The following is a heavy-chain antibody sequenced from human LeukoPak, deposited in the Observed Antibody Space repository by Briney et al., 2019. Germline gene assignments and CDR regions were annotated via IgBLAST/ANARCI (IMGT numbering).Heavy chain of an antibody. CDR2: FDADGTTT. CDR3: AGVREDSSAWAYFDF. CDR1: GFTFSRYS. Sequence: GGSLRLSCAASGFTFSRYSMHWVRQAPGNGLVWVSRFDADGTTTRYADSVKGRFTISRDNAKNTLYLQMNSLRVEDTALYYCAGVREDSSAWAYFDFWGQGTLVTVPS. D-gene: IGHD6-6*01. V-gene: IGHV3-74*01. J-gene: IGHJ4*02.